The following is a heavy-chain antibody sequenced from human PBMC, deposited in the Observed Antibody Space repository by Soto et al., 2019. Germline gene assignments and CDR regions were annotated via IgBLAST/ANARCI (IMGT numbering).Heavy chain of an antibody. CDR1: GFTFSIYA. J-gene: IGHJ6*02. Sequence: GGSLRLSCAASGFTFSIYAMSWVRQAPGKGLEWVSSISGSGGSTHYADSVKGRFTVSRDNSKRALSLQMSSLREEDTATYYCAKGLRRLLRTQYYYGLDVWGRGTTVTVSS. V-gene: IGHV3-23*01. CDR2: ISGSGGST. CDR3: AKGLRRLLRTQYYYGLDV. D-gene: IGHD3-10*01.